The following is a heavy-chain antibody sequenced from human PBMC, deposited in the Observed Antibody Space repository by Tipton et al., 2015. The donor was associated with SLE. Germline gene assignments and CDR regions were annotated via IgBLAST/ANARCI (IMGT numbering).Heavy chain of an antibody. D-gene: IGHD5-18*01. CDR2: ISHDGGA. Sequence: LRLSCTVFDGSLSGYYWAWLRQSPGKGLEWIGEISHDGGANYNPSLESRGTISLETSKNQFSLKLTSVIAADTAVYYCARLHGYSYGLNWFDPWGQGTLISVSS. CDR3: ARLHGYSYGLNWFDP. CDR1: DGSLSGYY. V-gene: IGHV4-34*01. J-gene: IGHJ5*02.